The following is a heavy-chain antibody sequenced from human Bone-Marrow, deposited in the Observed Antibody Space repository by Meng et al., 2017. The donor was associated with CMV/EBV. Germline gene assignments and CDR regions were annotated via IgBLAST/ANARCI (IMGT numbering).Heavy chain of an antibody. V-gene: IGHV3-23*01. CDR2: ISGSGGST. CDR3: AKDRYSGSYYGGGVGS. D-gene: IGHD1-26*01. Sequence: ETLSLTCAASGFTFSSYAMSWVRQAPGKGLEWVSAISGSGGSTYYADSVKGRFTISRDNSKNTLYLQMNSLRAEDTAVYYCAKDRYSGSYYGGGVGSWGQGTLVTVSS. J-gene: IGHJ5*02. CDR1: GFTFSSYA.